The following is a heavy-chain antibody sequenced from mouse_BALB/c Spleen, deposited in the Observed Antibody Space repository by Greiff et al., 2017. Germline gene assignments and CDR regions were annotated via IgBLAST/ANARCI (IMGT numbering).Heavy chain of an antibody. CDR3: ARGGSLYAMDY. V-gene: IGHV1-80*01. Sequence: QVQLQQSGAELVRPGSSVKISCKASGYAFSSYWMNWVKQRPGQGLEWIGQIYPGDGDTNYNGKFKGKATLTADKSSSTAYMQLSSLTSEDSAVYFCARGGSLYAMDYWGQGTSVTDSS. CDR1: GYAFSSYW. D-gene: IGHD3-1*01. CDR2: IYPGDGDT. J-gene: IGHJ4*01.